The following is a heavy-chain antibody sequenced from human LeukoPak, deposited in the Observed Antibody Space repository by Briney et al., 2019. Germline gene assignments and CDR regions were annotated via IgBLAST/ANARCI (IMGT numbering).Heavy chain of an antibody. V-gene: IGHV3-21*01. Sequence: GGSLGLSCAASGYTFSSYSINWVRQAPGKGLEWVSSISVGSNYIYYADSVRGRFSISRDDARNSLYLQMDSLRGDDTAVYCCARLRRNSDRSGYYYYYDYWGQGTLVTVSS. J-gene: IGHJ4*02. CDR1: GYTFSSYS. D-gene: IGHD3-22*01. CDR2: ISVGSNYI. CDR3: ARLRRNSDRSGYYYYYDY.